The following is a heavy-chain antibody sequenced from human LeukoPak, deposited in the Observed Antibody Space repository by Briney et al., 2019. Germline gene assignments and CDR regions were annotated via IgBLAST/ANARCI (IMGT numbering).Heavy chain of an antibody. Sequence: SETLSLRCNVSGDSVSSGYWSWIRQSPGKGLEWIGFIKDSGITDYNPSLKSRLIISEYTSKNLFTLTLRSVTAADTAVYYCAGRGHRYSRDWGQGILVTVSS. CDR2: IKDSGIT. V-gene: IGHV4-4*08. J-gene: IGHJ1*01. D-gene: IGHD2-15*01. CDR1: GDSVSSGY. CDR3: AGRGHRYSRD.